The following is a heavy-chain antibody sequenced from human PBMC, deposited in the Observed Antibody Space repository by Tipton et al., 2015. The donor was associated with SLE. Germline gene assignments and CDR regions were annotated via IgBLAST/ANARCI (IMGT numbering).Heavy chain of an antibody. V-gene: IGHV4-59*11. Sequence: LRLSCFVSGASISSHYWSWIRQPPGKGLEWIGYISDSGSTDYNPSLKSRVTISVDTSKNQFSLKLSSVTAADTALYYCARVLGSRDCTNGICSSPYYYYYYMGVWGKGTADTVSS. CDR1: GASISSHY. J-gene: IGHJ6*03. CDR2: ISDSGST. D-gene: IGHD2-8*01. CDR3: ARVLGSRDCTNGICSSPYYYYYYMGV.